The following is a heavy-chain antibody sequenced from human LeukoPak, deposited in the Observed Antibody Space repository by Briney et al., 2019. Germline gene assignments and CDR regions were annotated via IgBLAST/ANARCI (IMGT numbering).Heavy chain of an antibody. D-gene: IGHD5-18*01. CDR1: GYTFVDHY. Sequence: ASVKISCKASGYTFVDHYIHWVRQAPGQGLEWMGWINPNSGGTNYAQKFQGRVTMTRDTSISTAYMELSRLRSDDTAVYYCAREGRDTAQHNWFDPWGQGTLVTVSS. CDR3: AREGRDTAQHNWFDP. J-gene: IGHJ5*02. CDR2: INPNSGGT. V-gene: IGHV1-2*02.